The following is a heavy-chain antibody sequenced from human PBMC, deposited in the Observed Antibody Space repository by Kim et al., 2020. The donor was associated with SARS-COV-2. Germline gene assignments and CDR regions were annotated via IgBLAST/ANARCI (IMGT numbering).Heavy chain of an antibody. J-gene: IGHJ4*02. V-gene: IGHV4-34*01. CDR1: GGSFSGYY. CDR3: ARRGYDPMTDY. CDR2: INHSGST. Sequence: SETLSLTCAVYGGSFSGYYWSWIRQPPGKGLEWIGEINHSGSTNYNPSLKSRVTISVDTSKNQFSLKLSSVTAADTAVYYCARRGYDPMTDYWGQGTLVTVSS. D-gene: IGHD3-3*01.